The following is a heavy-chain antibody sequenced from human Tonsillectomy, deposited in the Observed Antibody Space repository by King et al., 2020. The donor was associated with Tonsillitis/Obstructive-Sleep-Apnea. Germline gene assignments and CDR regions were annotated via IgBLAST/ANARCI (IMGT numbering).Heavy chain of an antibody. J-gene: IGHJ6*03. CDR1: GGSVSSGRYY. V-gene: IGHV4-61*01. CDR3: ATIGAPGGDYYMDI. CDR2: IDDIGST. D-gene: IGHD2/OR15-2a*01. Sequence: QLQESGPGLVKPSETLSLTCSVSGGSVSSGRYYWSWIRQPQGKGLEWIGYIDDIGSTNYTPSLKSRVIISVDTSKNQFSLKLSSVTAADTAVYYCATIGAPGGDYYMDIWGKGTTVTVSS.